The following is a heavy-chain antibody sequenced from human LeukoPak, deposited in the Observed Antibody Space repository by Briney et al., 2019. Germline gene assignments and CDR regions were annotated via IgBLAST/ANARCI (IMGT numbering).Heavy chain of an antibody. CDR3: ASGTHSTEFDP. V-gene: IGHV4-39*01. CDR1: GGSLSSSSYY. Sequence: SETLSLTCTVSGGSLSSSSYYWGWIRQPPGKGLEWIGSSYYSGSTYYNLSLKSRVTISVDTSKNQFSLKLSSVTAADTAEYYCASGTHSTEFDPWGQGTLVTVSS. D-gene: IGHD3-10*01. CDR2: SYYSGST. J-gene: IGHJ5*02.